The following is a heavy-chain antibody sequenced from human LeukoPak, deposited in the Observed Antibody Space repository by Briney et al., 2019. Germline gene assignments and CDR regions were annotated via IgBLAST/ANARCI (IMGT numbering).Heavy chain of an antibody. CDR3: ARDGHIVVVTATPDPEFDY. CDR1: GYTFTSYG. V-gene: IGHV1-18*01. CDR2: ISAYNGNT. J-gene: IGHJ4*02. D-gene: IGHD2-21*02. Sequence: ASVKVSCKASGYTFTSYGISWVRQAPGQGLEWMGWISAYNGNTNYAQKLQGRVTMTTDTSTSTAYMELRSLRSDDTAVYYCARDGHIVVVTATPDPEFDYWGQGTLVTVSS.